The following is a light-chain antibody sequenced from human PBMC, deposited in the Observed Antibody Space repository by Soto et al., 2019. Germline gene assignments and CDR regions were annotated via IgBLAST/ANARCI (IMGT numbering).Light chain of an antibody. V-gene: IGKV3-20*01. CDR3: HQNGDSLST. J-gene: IGKJ2*01. CDR1: QRISSGY. CDR2: GAS. Sequence: IVLTQSPGTLSLSPGERATPCRASQRISSGYLAWYQQKPGQAPRLLIYGASSRATGIPDRFSGSGSGTDFPPPTTSLKPEDLALYSCHQNGDSLSTFGQGTKLESN.